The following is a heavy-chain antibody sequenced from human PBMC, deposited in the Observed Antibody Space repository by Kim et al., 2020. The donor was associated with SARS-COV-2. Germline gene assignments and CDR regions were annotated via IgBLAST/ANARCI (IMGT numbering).Heavy chain of an antibody. J-gene: IGHJ2*01. D-gene: IGHD6-13*01. V-gene: IGHV1-69*04. CDR3: ASSIAAACCRYWYFDL. CDR1: GGTFSSYA. CDR2: IIPILGIA. Sequence: SVKVSCKASGGTFSSYAISWVRQAPGQGLEWMGRIIPILGIANYAQKFQGRVTITADKSTSTAYMELSSLRSEDTAVYYCASSIAAACCRYWYFDLWGRGTLVTVSS.